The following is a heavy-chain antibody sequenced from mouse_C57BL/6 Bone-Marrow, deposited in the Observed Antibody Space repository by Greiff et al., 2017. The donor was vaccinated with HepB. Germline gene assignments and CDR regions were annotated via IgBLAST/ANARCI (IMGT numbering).Heavy chain of an antibody. CDR1: GFTFSDYG. CDR3: ARNLITTVVVPFDY. D-gene: IGHD1-1*01. Sequence: VQLKESGGGLVKPGGSLKLSCAASGFTFSDYGMHWVRQAPEKGLEWVAYISSGSSTIYYADTVKGRFTISRDNAKNTLFLQMTSLRSEDTAMYYCARNLITTVVVPFDYWGQGTTLTVSS. J-gene: IGHJ2*01. CDR2: ISSGSSTI. V-gene: IGHV5-17*01.